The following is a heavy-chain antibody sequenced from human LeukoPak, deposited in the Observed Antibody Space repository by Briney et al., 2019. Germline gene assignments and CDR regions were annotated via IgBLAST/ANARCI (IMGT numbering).Heavy chain of an antibody. CDR1: GFSFSSYG. V-gene: IGHV3-23*01. Sequence: GGSLRLSCVGSGFSFSSYGMTWVRQAPGKGLEWVSAISGSGESTYNAGSVQGRFTISRDNSKNTLYLQMKSLRAEDTAVYYCAKEIYGDPTGGRFQHWGQGTLVTVSS. CDR3: AKEIYGDPTGGRFQH. CDR2: ISGSGEST. J-gene: IGHJ1*01. D-gene: IGHD4/OR15-4a*01.